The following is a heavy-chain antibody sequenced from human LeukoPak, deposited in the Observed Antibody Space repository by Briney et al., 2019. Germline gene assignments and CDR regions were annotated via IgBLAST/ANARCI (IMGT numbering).Heavy chain of an antibody. CDR2: ISGSSSYI. CDR3: ARAETTVTRPHWFDP. D-gene: IGHD4-17*01. Sequence: PGGSLRLSCAASGFTFSDYYMNWIRQAPGKGPEWVSYISGSSSYIYYADSVKGRFTISRDNAKNSLYLQMNSLRAEDTAVYYCARAETTVTRPHWFDPWGQGTLVTVSS. CDR1: GFTFSDYY. V-gene: IGHV3-11*04. J-gene: IGHJ5*02.